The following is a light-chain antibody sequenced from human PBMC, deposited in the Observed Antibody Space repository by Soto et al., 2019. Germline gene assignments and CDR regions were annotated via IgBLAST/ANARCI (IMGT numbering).Light chain of an antibody. CDR1: SSNIGAGYD. CDR3: SSFGGSSTR. CDR2: GNS. V-gene: IGLV1-40*01. J-gene: IGLJ2*01. Sequence: QAVVTQPPSVSGAPGQRVTISCTGSSSNIGAGYDVHWYQQLPGTAPKLLIYGNSNRPSGVPDRFSGSKSGTSASLAITGLQAEDEADYYCSSFGGSSTRFGGGTKLTVL.